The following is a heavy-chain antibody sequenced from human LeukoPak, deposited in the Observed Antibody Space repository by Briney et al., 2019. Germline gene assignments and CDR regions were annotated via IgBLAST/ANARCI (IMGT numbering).Heavy chain of an antibody. CDR2: ISAYNGNT. CDR3: ARVAKDFWSGYFSRFDP. CDR1: GYTFTSYG. J-gene: IGHJ5*02. V-gene: IGHV1-18*01. D-gene: IGHD3-3*01. Sequence: ASVTVSCKPSGYTFTSYGISWVRQAPRQGLEWMGWISAYNGNTNYAQKLQGRVTMTTDTSTSTAYMELRSLRSDDTAVYFCARVAKDFWSGYFSRFDPWGQGTLVTVSS.